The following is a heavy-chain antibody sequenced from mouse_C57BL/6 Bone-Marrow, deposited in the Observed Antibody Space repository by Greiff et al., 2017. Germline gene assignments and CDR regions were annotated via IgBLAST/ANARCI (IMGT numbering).Heavy chain of an antibody. CDR1: GFTFSSYG. V-gene: IGHV5-6*01. J-gene: IGHJ1*03. Sequence: EVQLVESGGDLVKPGGSLKLSCAASGFTFSSYGMSWVRQTPDKRLEWVATISSGGSYTSYPDSVKGRFTISRDNAKNTLYLQMSSLKSEDTAMYYCASPFITTVVSSGDVWGTGTTVTVSS. CDR2: ISSGGSYT. CDR3: ASPFITTVVSSGDV. D-gene: IGHD1-1*01.